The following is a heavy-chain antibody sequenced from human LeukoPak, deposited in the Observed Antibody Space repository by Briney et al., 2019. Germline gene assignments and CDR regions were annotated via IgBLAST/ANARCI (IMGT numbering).Heavy chain of an antibody. CDR3: ARGPELNIVGALRFDY. J-gene: IGHJ4*02. CDR1: GFTFSSYA. V-gene: IGHV4-34*01. D-gene: IGHD1-26*01. CDR2: INHSGST. Sequence: GSLRLSCAASGFTFSSYAMSWVRQPPGKGLEWIGEINHSGSTNYNPSLKSRVTISVDTSKNQFSLELSSVTAADTAVYYCARGPELNIVGALRFDYWGQETLVTVSS.